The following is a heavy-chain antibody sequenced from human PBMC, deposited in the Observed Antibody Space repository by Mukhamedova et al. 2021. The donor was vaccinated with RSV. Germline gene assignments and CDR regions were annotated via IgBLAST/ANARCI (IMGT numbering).Heavy chain of an antibody. Sequence: NYNPSLKSRVTISVDTSKKQFSLKMTSVTADDTAVYYCARDIRAFTGFGHYYYGSDVWGQGTTVTVSS. D-gene: IGHD5-12*01. CDR3: ARDIRAFTGFGHYYYGSDV. V-gene: IGHV4-59*01. J-gene: IGHJ6*02.